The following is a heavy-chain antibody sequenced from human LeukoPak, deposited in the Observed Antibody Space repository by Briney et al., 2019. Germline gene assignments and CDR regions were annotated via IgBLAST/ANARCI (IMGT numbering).Heavy chain of an antibody. CDR1: GFTFSSYE. CDR2: ISSSGSTI. Sequence: GGSLRLSCAASGFTFSSYEMNWVSQAPGKGLEWVSYISSSGSTIYYADSVKGRFTISRDNTKNSLYLQMNSLRAEDTAVYYCARARYSSSWYRGSYYYYGMDVSGQGTTVTVSS. V-gene: IGHV3-48*03. CDR3: ARARYSSSWYRGSYYYYGMDV. J-gene: IGHJ6*02. D-gene: IGHD6-13*01.